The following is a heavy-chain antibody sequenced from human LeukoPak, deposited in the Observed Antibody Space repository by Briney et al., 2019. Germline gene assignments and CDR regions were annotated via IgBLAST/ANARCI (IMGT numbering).Heavy chain of an antibody. CDR2: ISVGGSTT. CDR1: GFTFSSYW. D-gene: IGHD1-26*01. CDR3: ARATPGWWELQR. V-gene: IGHV3-74*01. Sequence: PGGSLRLSCAASGFTFSSYWMHWVRQAPGKGLVWVSRISVGGSTTSYADSVKGRFTISRDNDKNTLFLQMNSLRAEDTAVYYCARATPGWWELQRWGQGTLVTVSS. J-gene: IGHJ4*02.